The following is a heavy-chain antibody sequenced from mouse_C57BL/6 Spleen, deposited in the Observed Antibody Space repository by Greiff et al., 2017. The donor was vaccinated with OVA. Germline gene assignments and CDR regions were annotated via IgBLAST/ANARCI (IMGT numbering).Heavy chain of an antibody. V-gene: IGHV1-39*01. Sequence: EVQLVESGPELVKPGASVKISCKASGYSFTDYNMNWVKQSNGKSLEWIGVINPNYGTTSYNQKFKGKATLTVDQSSSTAYMQLNSLTSEDSAVYYCARRALYYSNYGAMDYWGQGTSVTVSS. D-gene: IGHD2-5*01. J-gene: IGHJ4*01. CDR1: GYSFTDYN. CDR2: INPNYGTT. CDR3: ARRALYYSNYGAMDY.